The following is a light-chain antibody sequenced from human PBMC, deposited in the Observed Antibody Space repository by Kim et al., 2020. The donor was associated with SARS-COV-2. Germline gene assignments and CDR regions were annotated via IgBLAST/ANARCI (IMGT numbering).Light chain of an antibody. CDR1: SSNIGAGYD. CDR3: QSYDSSLGVV. Sequence: QSVLTQPPSVSGAPGQRVTISCTGNSSNIGAGYDVHWYQQFPGTAPNLLISDNTNRPSGVPDRFSGSKSGTSASLAITGLQEEDETTYYCQSYDSSLGVVFGGGTKFTVL. J-gene: IGLJ2*01. CDR2: DNT. V-gene: IGLV1-40*01.